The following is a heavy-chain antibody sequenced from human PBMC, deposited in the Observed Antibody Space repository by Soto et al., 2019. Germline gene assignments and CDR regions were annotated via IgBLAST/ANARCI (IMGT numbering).Heavy chain of an antibody. Sequence: EVQLLESGRGLVQPRGSVSLSCPASGFTFSSYAMSWDRQAPGKGLEWVSAISGGTSSTYHADSVKGRFTMSRANSKSALYQQMNSLRAEDTAVYYCATERWAAAGTPTLDYWGQGALVTVSS. CDR1: GFTFSSYA. CDR2: ISGGTSST. J-gene: IGHJ4*02. V-gene: IGHV3-23*01. D-gene: IGHD6-13*01. CDR3: ATERWAAAGTPTLDY.